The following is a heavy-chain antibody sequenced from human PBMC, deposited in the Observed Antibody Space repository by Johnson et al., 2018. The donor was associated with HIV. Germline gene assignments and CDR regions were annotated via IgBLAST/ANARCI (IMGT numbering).Heavy chain of an antibody. V-gene: IGHV3-9*01. Sequence: VLLVESGGGLVQPGRSLRLSCAASGFTFDDYVMHWVRQAPGKGLEWVSGISWNSNSIDYADSVKGRFTISRDNAKNSLFLQMNSLRPEDTALYYCAKDTGAFDLWGQGTMVTVSS. J-gene: IGHJ3*01. CDR3: AKDTGAFDL. CDR2: ISWNSNSI. CDR1: GFTFDDYV.